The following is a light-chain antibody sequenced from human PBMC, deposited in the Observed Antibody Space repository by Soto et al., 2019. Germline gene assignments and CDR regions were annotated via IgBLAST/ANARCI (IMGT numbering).Light chain of an antibody. CDR2: AAS. CDR3: QQSYSTPPWT. V-gene: IGKV1-39*01. CDR1: QSISSY. J-gene: IGKJ1*01. Sequence: DIQMTQSPSSLSASVGYRVTITCRASQSISSYLNWYQQKPGKAPKLLIYAASSLQSGAPSRFSGSGSGTDFTLTISSLQPEDFATYYCQQSYSTPPWTFGQGTKVDIK.